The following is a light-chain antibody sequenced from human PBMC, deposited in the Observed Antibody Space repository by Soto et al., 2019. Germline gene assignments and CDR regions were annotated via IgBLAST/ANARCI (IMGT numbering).Light chain of an antibody. V-gene: IGKV3-15*01. Sequence: EIVMTQSPGTLSLSPGERATLSCRASQSVSSNLAWYQQIPGQAPRLLIYGASTRATGIPARFSGSGSGTEFTLAISGLQSEDFAVYYCQQYNDWPPTLGLGTKVDIK. CDR3: QQYNDWPPT. CDR1: QSVSSN. CDR2: GAS. J-gene: IGKJ1*01.